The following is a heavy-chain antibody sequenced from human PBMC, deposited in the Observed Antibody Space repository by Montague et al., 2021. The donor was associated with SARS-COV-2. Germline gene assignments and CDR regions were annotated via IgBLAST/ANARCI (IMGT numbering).Heavy chain of an antibody. CDR3: ARFVSGTLEFDP. D-gene: IGHD3/OR15-3a*01. Sequence: TLSLTCTVSGASIITGIYYWSWIRQPAGKGLEWIGRIRTTGRTAYNSSLESRVVMSVDTSTNQFSLNLTSVTAADTAVYFCARFVSGTLEFDPWGQGTLVTVSS. V-gene: IGHV4-61*02. CDR1: GASIITGIYY. J-gene: IGHJ5*02. CDR2: IRTTGRT.